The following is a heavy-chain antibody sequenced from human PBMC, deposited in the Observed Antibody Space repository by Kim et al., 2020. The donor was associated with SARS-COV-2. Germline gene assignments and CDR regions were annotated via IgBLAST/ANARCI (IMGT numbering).Heavy chain of an antibody. J-gene: IGHJ4*02. Sequence: SETLSLTCTVSGGSISSSSYYWGWIRQPPGKGLEWIGSIYYSGSTYYNPSLKSRVTISVDTSKNQFSLKLSSVTAADTAVYYCASHVYYDFWSGYFATYYFDYWGQGTLVTVSS. D-gene: IGHD3-3*01. CDR3: ASHVYYDFWSGYFATYYFDY. CDR1: GGSISSSSYY. V-gene: IGHV4-39*01. CDR2: IYYSGST.